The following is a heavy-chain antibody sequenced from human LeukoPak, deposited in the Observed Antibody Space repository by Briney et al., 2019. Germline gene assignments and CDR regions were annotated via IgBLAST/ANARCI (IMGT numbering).Heavy chain of an antibody. CDR2: MSPNSGNT. Sequence: ASVKVSCKASGYTFTSYDISWVRQATGQGLEWMGWMSPNSGNTGYAQKFQGRVTMTRNTSISTAYMELSSLRSEDTAVYYCAIWFGELQNYYYYYMDVWGKGTTVTVSS. CDR1: GYTFTSYD. D-gene: IGHD3-10*01. CDR3: AIWFGELQNYYYYYMDV. V-gene: IGHV1-8*01. J-gene: IGHJ6*03.